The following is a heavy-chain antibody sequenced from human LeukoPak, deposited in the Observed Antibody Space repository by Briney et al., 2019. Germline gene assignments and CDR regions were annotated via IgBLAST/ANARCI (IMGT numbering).Heavy chain of an antibody. CDR2: ISGSGGST. V-gene: IGHV3-23*01. Sequence: GGSLRLSCAASGFTFSSYAMSRVRQAPGKGLEWVSAISGSGGSTYYADSAKGRFTISRDNSKNTLYLQMNSLRAEDTAVYYCAKEGRWGITMIVVVTPYWGQGTLVTVSS. CDR1: GFTFSSYA. J-gene: IGHJ4*02. D-gene: IGHD3-22*01. CDR3: AKEGRWGITMIVVVTPY.